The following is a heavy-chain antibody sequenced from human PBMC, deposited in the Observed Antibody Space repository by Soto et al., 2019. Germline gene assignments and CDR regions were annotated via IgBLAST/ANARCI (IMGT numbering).Heavy chain of an antibody. CDR3: AHSGGGDYFDRGRFDY. J-gene: IGHJ4*02. CDR1: GFSLSTSGVG. D-gene: IGHD4-17*01. Sequence: QITLKESGPTLVKPTQTLTLTCTFSGFSLSTSGVGVGWIRQPPGKALEWLALIYWDDDKRYSPSLKSRLTITKDTSKNQVVLTMTNMDTVDTATYYCAHSGGGDYFDRGRFDYWGQGTLVTVSS. V-gene: IGHV2-5*02. CDR2: IYWDDDK.